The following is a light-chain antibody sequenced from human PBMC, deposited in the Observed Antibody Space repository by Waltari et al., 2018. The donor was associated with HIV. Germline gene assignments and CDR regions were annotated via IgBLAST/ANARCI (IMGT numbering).Light chain of an antibody. CDR3: QQSYVSPWT. J-gene: IGKJ1*01. CDR2: AAS. V-gene: IGKV1-39*01. Sequence: DTQMTQSPSSLSASVGDRVTIACRASQNISNFLNWYQQRPGNAPRLLIFAASTLQSGVPSRFSGSGSGTDFTLTINSLQPEDFASYYCQQSYVSPWTFGQGTRVDLK. CDR1: QNISNF.